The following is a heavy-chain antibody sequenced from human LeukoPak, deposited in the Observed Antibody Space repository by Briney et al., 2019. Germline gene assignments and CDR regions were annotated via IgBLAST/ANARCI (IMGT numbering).Heavy chain of an antibody. CDR3: AKGSASSRPHYFDY. J-gene: IGHJ4*02. V-gene: IGHV3-23*01. D-gene: IGHD6-6*01. CDR1: GFTFGSYA. Sequence: GGSLRLSCAASGFTFGSYAMSWVRQAPGKGLDWVSAITNNGGDTYHADSVKGRFTISRDNSKKMLYLQMDSLRVEDTALYYCAKGSASSRPHYFDYWGQGTLVSVSS. CDR2: ITNNGGDT.